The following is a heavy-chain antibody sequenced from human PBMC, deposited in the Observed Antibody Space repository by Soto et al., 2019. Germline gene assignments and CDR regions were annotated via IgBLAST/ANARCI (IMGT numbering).Heavy chain of an antibody. D-gene: IGHD3-22*01. Sequence: GGSLRLSCAASGFTFSSYAMHWVRQAPGKGLEWVAVISYDGSNKYYADSVKGRFTISRDNSKNTLYLQMNSLRAEETAVYYCARPIMDYYDSSGYYLGPFDYWGQGTLVTVSS. CDR3: ARPIMDYYDSSGYYLGPFDY. J-gene: IGHJ4*02. V-gene: IGHV3-30*04. CDR1: GFTFSSYA. CDR2: ISYDGSNK.